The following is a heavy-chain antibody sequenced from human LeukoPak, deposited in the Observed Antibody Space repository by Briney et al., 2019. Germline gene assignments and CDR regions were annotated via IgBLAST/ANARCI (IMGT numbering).Heavy chain of an antibody. CDR1: GYTFTSYD. J-gene: IGHJ5*02. D-gene: IGHD6-13*01. CDR2: MNPNSGNT. V-gene: IGHV1-8*01. Sequence: ASVKVSCKASGYTFTSYDINWVRQATGQGLEWMGWMNPNSGNTGYAQKFQGRVTMTRNTSISTAYMEPSSLRSEDTAVYYCARGFSWYYYNILAWFDPWGQGTLVTVSS. CDR3: ARGFSWYYYNILAWFDP.